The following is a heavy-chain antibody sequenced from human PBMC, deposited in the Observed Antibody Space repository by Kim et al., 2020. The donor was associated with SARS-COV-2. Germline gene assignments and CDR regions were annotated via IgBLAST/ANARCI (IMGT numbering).Heavy chain of an antibody. CDR3: ATAMNRPYSSSWYHY. CDR2: ISGSGGST. J-gene: IGHJ4*02. Sequence: GGSLRLSCAASGFTFSSYAMSWVRQAPGKGLEWVSAISGSGGSTYYADSVKGRFTISRDNSKNTLYLQMNSLRAEDTAVYYCATAMNRPYSSSWYHYWGQGTLVTVSS. D-gene: IGHD6-13*01. V-gene: IGHV3-23*01. CDR1: GFTFSSYA.